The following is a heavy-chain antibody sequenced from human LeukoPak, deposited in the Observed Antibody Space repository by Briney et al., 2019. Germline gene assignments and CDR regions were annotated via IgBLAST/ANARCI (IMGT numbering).Heavy chain of an antibody. CDR1: GFTFSDYY. J-gene: IGHJ3*02. D-gene: IGHD1-1*01. CDR3: ARDGRRDSDASDI. Sequence: SGGSLRLSCAASGFTFSDYYMSWIHQAPGKGLEWVSYISNSGSTIYYADSVRGRFTISRDNAKNSLYLQMNSLRAEDTAVYYCARDGRRDSDASDIWGQGTMVTVSS. V-gene: IGHV3-11*04. CDR2: ISNSGSTI.